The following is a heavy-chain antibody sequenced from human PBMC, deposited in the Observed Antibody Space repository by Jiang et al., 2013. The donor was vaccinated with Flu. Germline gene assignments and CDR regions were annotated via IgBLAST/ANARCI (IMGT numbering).Heavy chain of an antibody. CDR3: ARTSMKGGTGCFDY. CDR1: GGSISSGGYS. CDR2: IYHSGST. V-gene: IGHV4-30-2*01. J-gene: IGHJ4*02. D-gene: IGHD1-1*01. Sequence: GLVKPSQTLSLTCAVSGGSISSGGYSWSWIRQPPGKGLEWIGYIYHSGSTYYNPSLKSRVTISVDRSKNQFSLKLSSVTAADTAVYYCARTSMKGGTGCFDYWGQGTLVTVSS.